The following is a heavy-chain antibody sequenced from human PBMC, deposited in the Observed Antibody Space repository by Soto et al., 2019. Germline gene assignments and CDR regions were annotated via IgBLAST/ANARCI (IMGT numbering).Heavy chain of an antibody. D-gene: IGHD4-17*01. V-gene: IGHV3-21*01. CDR1: GFTFSSYS. J-gene: IGHJ6*02. CDR3: ARDLDYGDSNYGMDV. Sequence: GGSLRLSCAASGFTFSSYSMNWVRQAPGKGLEWVSSISSSSSYIYYAGSVKGRFTISRDNAKNSLCLQMNSLRAEDTAVYYCARDLDYGDSNYGMDVWGQGTTVTVSS. CDR2: ISSSSSYI.